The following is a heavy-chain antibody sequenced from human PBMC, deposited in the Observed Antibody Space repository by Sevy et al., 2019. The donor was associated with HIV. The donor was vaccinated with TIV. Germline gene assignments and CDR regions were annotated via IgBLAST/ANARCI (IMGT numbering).Heavy chain of an antibody. CDR3: AREGAPDYYYGMDV. D-gene: IGHD1-26*01. Sequence: SETLSLTCAVSGGSISSGGYSWSWIRQSPGKGLEWIGYIYHSGSTYYNPSLKSRVTISVDRSKNQFSLKLSSVTAADTAVYYCAREGAPDYYYGMDVWGQGTTVTVSS. V-gene: IGHV4-30-2*06. J-gene: IGHJ6*02. CDR2: IYHSGST. CDR1: GGSISSGGYS.